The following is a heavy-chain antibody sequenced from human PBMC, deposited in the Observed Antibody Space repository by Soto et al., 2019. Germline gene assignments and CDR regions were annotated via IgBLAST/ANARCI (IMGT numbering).Heavy chain of an antibody. CDR1: GYTFTSYG. D-gene: IGHD6-19*01. CDR3: ARAVAVPADFDY. J-gene: IGHJ4*02. V-gene: IGHV1-18*01. CDR2: FDPEDGET. Sequence: GASVKVSCKASGYTFTSYGISWVRQAPGKGLEWMGGFDPEDGETIYAQKFQGRVTITRDTSASTAYMELSSLRSEDTAVYYCARAVAVPADFDYWGQGTLVTVSS.